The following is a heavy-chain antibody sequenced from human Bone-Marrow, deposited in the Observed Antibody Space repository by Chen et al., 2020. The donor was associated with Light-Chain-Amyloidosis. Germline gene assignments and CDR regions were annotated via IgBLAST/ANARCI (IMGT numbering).Heavy chain of an antibody. D-gene: IGHD3-16*02. CDR2: IKQNGTER. V-gene: IGHV3-7*03. CDR3: ARANYWGSYRYNAQGFDY. Sequence: EVQLLESGGGLVQPGESLTLSCVASGLIFSRFWMIWVRQRPGKGLEWVANIKQNGTERYYVDSVKGRFTISRDNTKNSVYLQMNTLRAEDTAVYYCARANYWGSYRYNAQGFDYWGRGTLVTVSS. CDR1: GLIFSRFW. J-gene: IGHJ4*02.